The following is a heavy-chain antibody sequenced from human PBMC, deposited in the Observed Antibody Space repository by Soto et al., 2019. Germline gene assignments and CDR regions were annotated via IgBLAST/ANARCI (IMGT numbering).Heavy chain of an antibody. J-gene: IGHJ4*02. CDR3: ARAQQQLITLDY. V-gene: IGHV4-34*09. Sequence: PSETLSLTCAVYGGSFSGYYWSWIRQPPGKGLEWIGEINHSGSTDYNPSLKSRVTISVDTSKNQFSLNLNSVTAADTAVYFCARAQQQLITLDYWGQGTLVTVSS. CDR2: INHSGST. CDR1: GGSFSGYY. D-gene: IGHD6-13*01.